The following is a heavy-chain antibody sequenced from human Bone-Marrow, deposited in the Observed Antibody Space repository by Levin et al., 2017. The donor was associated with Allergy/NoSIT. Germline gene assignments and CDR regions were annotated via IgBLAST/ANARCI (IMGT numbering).Heavy chain of an antibody. CDR2: ISWNGAII. Sequence: PVGSLRLSCAASGFNFGDHAMHWVRQGPGKGLQWVSGISWNGAIIGYADSLKGRFTISRDNAKNSLYLEIYSLRPEDTAFYYCGKDVSHYDTSGYIDYWGQGTLVTVSS. J-gene: IGHJ4*02. CDR1: GFNFGDHA. CDR3: GKDVSHYDTSGYIDY. V-gene: IGHV3-9*01. D-gene: IGHD3-22*01.